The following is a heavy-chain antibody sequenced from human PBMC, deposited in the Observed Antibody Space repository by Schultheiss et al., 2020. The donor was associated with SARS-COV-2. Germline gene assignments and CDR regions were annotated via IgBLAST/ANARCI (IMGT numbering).Heavy chain of an antibody. V-gene: IGHV3-23*01. CDR2: IGTGGDT. D-gene: IGHD5-18*01. Sequence: GESLKISCAASGFTFSSYAMSWVRQAPGKGLEWVSAIGTGGDTYYADSVKGRFTISRDNSKNTLYLQMNSLRAEDTAVYYCARVHTAMVRYYYYMDVWGKGTTVTVSS. CDR3: ARVHTAMVRYYYYMDV. CDR1: GFTFSSYA. J-gene: IGHJ6*03.